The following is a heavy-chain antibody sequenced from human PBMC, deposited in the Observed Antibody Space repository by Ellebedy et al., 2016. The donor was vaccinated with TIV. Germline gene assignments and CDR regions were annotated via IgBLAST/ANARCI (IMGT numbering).Heavy chain of an antibody. V-gene: IGHV3-74*01. CDR3: ARDLTGGSLDY. D-gene: IGHD1-14*01. Sequence: PGGSLRLSCVTSGFSFSYYWMHWVRQAPGKGLVWVSRFNFDGSERSHADSVKGRFTISRDNAKNTLYLQLNSLRVEDTAVYYCARDLTGGSLDYWGQGTLVTVSS. J-gene: IGHJ4*02. CDR2: FNFDGSER. CDR1: GFSFSYYW.